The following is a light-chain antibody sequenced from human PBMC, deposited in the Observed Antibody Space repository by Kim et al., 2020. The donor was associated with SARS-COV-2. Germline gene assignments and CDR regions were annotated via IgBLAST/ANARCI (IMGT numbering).Light chain of an antibody. V-gene: IGKV3-20*01. Sequence: PGERSTLSCRASQSVSSSYLAWYQQKPGQAPRLLIYGASSRATGIPDRFSGSGSGTDFTLTISRLEPEDFAVYYCQQYGSSPPWTFGQGTKVDIK. CDR3: QQYGSSPPWT. CDR2: GAS. J-gene: IGKJ1*01. CDR1: QSVSSSY.